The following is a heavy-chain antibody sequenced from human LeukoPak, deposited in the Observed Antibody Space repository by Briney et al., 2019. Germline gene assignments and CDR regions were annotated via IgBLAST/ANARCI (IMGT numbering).Heavy chain of an antibody. CDR2: SSSGDST. V-gene: IGHV3-23*01. J-gene: IGHJ4*02. D-gene: IGHD3-3*01. CDR3: AQDFWSGYYPKY. CDR1: GFTFTSYG. Sequence: GGSLTLSCATSGFTFTSYGISWDRLAQGNWRDLDSRSSSGDSTYYADSLKGRFTSSRDNSKDTLFFQIYRLRAEDTAVYYCAQDFWSGYYPKYWGEGPLVTVSS.